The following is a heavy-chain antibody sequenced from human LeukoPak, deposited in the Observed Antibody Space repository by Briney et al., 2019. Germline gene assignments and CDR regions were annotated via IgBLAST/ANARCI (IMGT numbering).Heavy chain of an antibody. CDR2: IYRTGSS. CDR1: GDSMSENY. V-gene: IGHV4-59*01. Sequence: SETLSLTCTVSGDSMSENYWSWIRQPPGKSLEYIGFIYRTGSSNYNPSLKSRVTMSIDTSKNQFSLKLSSVTAADTAVYYCARSPRGARPYFDYWGQGTLVTVSS. CDR3: ARSPRGARPYFDY. J-gene: IGHJ4*02.